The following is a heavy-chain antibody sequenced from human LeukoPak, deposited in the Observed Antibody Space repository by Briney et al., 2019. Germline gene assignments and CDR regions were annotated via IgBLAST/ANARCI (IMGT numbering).Heavy chain of an antibody. J-gene: IGHJ4*02. CDR1: GFTFTSYW. CDR2: IKQDGGEK. Sequence: SGGSLRLSCAASGFTFTSYWMSWVRQAPGKGLEWVANIKQDGGEKYYVDSVKGRFTVSRDNAKNSLYLQMNSLRAEDTAAYYCARGDQVSRIVVVIPNFDYWGQGTLVTVSS. D-gene: IGHD3-22*01. V-gene: IGHV3-7*01. CDR3: ARGDQVSRIVVVIPNFDY.